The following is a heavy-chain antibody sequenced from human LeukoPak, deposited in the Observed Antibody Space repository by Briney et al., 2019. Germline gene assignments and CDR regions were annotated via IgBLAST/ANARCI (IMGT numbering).Heavy chain of an antibody. CDR3: ARDLNTDFFDWPDY. CDR2: ISSSSSYI. Sequence: GGSLRLSCAASGFTFSSYSMNWVRQAPGKGLEWVSSISSSSSYIYYADSVKGRFTIFRDNAKNSLYLQMNSLRAEDTAVYYCARDLNTDFFDWPDYWGQGTLVTVSS. J-gene: IGHJ4*02. CDR1: GFTFSSYS. V-gene: IGHV3-21*01. D-gene: IGHD3-9*01.